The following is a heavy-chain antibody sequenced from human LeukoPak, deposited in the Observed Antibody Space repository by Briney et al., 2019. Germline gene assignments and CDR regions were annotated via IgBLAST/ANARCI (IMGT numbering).Heavy chain of an antibody. D-gene: IGHD3-3*01. J-gene: IGHJ3*02. CDR2: ISSSGSTI. V-gene: IGHV3-11*04. Sequence: GGSLRLSCAASGFTFSDYYMSWIRQAPGKGLEWVSYISSSGSTIYYADSVKGRFTISRDNAKNSLYLQMNSLRAEDTAVYYCARDWYDFWSGHVFDIWGQGTMVTVSS. CDR1: GFTFSDYY. CDR3: ARDWYDFWSGHVFDI.